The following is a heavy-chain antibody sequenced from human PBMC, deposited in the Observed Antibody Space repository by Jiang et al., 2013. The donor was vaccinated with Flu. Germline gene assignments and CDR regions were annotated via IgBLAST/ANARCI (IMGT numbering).Heavy chain of an antibody. V-gene: IGHV2-26*01. CDR3: ARIVRSSGWYTVRYFDL. CDR1: GFSLSNARMG. Sequence: KPTQTLTLTCTVSGFSLSNARMGVSWIRQPPGKALEWLAHIFSNDEKSYSTSLKSRLTISKDTSKSQVVLTMTNMDPVDTATYYCARIVRSSGWYTVRYFDLWGRGTLVTVSS. CDR2: IFSNDEK. D-gene: IGHD6-19*01. J-gene: IGHJ2*01.